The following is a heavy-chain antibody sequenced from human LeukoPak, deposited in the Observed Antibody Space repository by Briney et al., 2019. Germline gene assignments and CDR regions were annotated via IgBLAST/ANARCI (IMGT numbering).Heavy chain of an antibody. V-gene: IGHV3-30*02. CDR1: GFTFSSYG. D-gene: IGHD2-21*02. J-gene: IGHJ4*01. CDR2: IRYDGSNK. Sequence: GGSLRLSCAASGFTFSSYGMHWVRQAPGKGLEWVAFIRYDGSNKYYADSVKGRFTISRDNSQNTLYLQLNGLRTEDTALYYCAKDLLLNCRGDCYIFDKWGHGTLVTVSS. CDR3: AKDLLLNCRGDCYIFDK.